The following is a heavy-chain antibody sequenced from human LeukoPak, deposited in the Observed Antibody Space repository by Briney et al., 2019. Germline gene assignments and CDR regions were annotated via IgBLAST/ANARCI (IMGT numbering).Heavy chain of an antibody. V-gene: IGHV3-21*01. CDR3: ARDYMVRGVIHNDY. Sequence: GGSLRLSCAASGFTFSSYSMNWVRQAPGKGLEWVSSISSSSSYIYYADSVKGRFTISRDNAKNSLYLQVNSLRAEDTAVYYCARDYMVRGVIHNDYWGQGTLVTVSS. D-gene: IGHD3-10*01. CDR1: GFTFSSYS. J-gene: IGHJ4*02. CDR2: ISSSSSYI.